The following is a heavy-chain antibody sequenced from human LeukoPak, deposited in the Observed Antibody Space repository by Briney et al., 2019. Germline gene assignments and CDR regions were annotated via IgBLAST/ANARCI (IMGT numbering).Heavy chain of an antibody. V-gene: IGHV1-2*02. D-gene: IGHD5-12*01. CDR3: AREVGEIVATDY. CDR1: GYTFTGYY. Sequence: GASVKVSCKASGYTFTGYYMHVVRQAPGQGLEWMGWINPNSGGTNYAQKFQGRVTMTRDTSISTAYMELSRLRSDDTAVYYCAREVGEIVATDYWGQGTLVTVSS. J-gene: IGHJ4*02. CDR2: INPNSGGT.